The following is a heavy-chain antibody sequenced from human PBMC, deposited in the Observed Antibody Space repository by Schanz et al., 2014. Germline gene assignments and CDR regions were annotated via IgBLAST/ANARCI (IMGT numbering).Heavy chain of an antibody. D-gene: IGHD3-3*01. CDR3: ARTASHDVWRGYIPHYAFDL. Sequence: QVQLVQSGPEVKKLGASVKVSCKASGNTLSAYYIHWIRQAPGQGLEWMGWIDPNSGGTNYAQKFQGRVTMTSDTSITTVYMEVNSLTSDDTAVFYCARTASHDVWRGYIPHYAFDLWGQGTVVIVSS. CDR2: IDPNSGGT. J-gene: IGHJ3*01. V-gene: IGHV1-2*02. CDR1: GNTLSAYY.